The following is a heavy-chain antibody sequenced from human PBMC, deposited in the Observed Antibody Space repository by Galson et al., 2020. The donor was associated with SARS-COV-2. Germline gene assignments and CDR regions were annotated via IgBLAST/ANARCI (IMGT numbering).Heavy chain of an antibody. D-gene: IGHD3-3*01. J-gene: IGHJ4*02. Sequence: GGSLRLSCAASGFTFSSYAMSWVRQAPGKGLEWVSAISGSGGSTYYADSVKGRFTISRDNSKNTLYLQMNSLRAEDTAVYYCANPGNRTYYDFWSGPSTTGHYFDYWGQGTLVTVSS. V-gene: IGHV3-23*01. CDR2: ISGSGGST. CDR1: GFTFSSYA. CDR3: ANPGNRTYYDFWSGPSTTGHYFDY.